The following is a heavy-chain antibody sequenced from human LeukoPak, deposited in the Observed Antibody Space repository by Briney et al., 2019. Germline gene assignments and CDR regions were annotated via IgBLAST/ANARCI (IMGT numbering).Heavy chain of an antibody. Sequence: SETLSLTCTVSGGSISSYYWSWIRQPPGKGLEWIGYIYYSGSTNYNPSLKSRVTISVDTSKNQFSLKLSSVTAADTAVYYCARGVRNDAFDIWGQGTMVTVSS. V-gene: IGHV4-59*08. CDR2: IYYSGST. CDR1: GGSISSYY. J-gene: IGHJ3*02. CDR3: ARGVRNDAFDI. D-gene: IGHD1-14*01.